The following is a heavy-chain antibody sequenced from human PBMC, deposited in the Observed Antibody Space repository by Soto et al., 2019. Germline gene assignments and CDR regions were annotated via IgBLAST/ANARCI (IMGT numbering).Heavy chain of an antibody. D-gene: IGHD6-19*01. CDR3: ARILYSSGWSADTDY. Sequence: SGESLKISCKGSGYSFTSYWISWVRQMPGKGLEWMGRIDPSDSYTNYSPSFQGHVTISADKSISTAYLQWSSLKASDTAMYYCARILYSSGWSADTDYWGQGTLVTVSS. CDR1: GYSFTSYW. CDR2: IDPSDSYT. V-gene: IGHV5-10-1*01. J-gene: IGHJ4*02.